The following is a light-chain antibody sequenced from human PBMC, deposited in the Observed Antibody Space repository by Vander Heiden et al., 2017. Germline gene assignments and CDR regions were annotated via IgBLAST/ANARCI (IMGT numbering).Light chain of an antibody. CDR2: WAS. CDR3: QQYYSIPPT. J-gene: IGKJ1*01. V-gene: IGKV4-1*01. CDR1: QSVLYSSNNRNY. Sequence: DIVMTHSPASLAVSLGERATINCKSSQSVLYSSNNRNYLAWYQQKPGQPPKLLIYWASTRESGVPDRFSGSGSGTYFTLTISSLQAEDVAVYSCQQYYSIPPTFGQGTKVEIK.